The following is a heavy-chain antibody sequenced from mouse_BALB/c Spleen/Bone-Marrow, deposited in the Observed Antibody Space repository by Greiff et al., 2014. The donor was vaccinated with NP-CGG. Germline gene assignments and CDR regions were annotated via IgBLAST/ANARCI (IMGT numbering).Heavy chain of an antibody. CDR2: IAPGSGNT. CDR3: ARSPMITESYAMDY. Sequence: DLVKPGASVKLSCKASGYTFTSYWINWIKQRPVQGLEWIGRIAPGSGNTYYNEMFKGKATLTVDTSSSTAYIQLSSLSSEDSPVYFCARSPMITESYAMDYWGQGTSVTVSS. J-gene: IGHJ4*01. V-gene: IGHV1S41*01. CDR1: GYTFTSYW. D-gene: IGHD2-4*01.